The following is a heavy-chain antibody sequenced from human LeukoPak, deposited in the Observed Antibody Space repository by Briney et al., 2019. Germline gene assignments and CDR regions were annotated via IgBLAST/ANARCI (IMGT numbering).Heavy chain of an antibody. J-gene: IGHJ6*02. V-gene: IGHV4-30-4*01. CDR1: GGSISSGDYY. CDR2: IYYSGST. Sequence: PSETLSLTCTVSGGSISSGDYYWSWIRQPPGKGLEWIGYIYYSGSTYYNPSLKSRVTISVDTSKNQFSLKLSSVTAADTAVYYCALSPYYDILTGYPYYYYYGMDVWGQGTTVTVSS. CDR3: ALSPYYDILTGYPYYYYYGMDV. D-gene: IGHD3-9*01.